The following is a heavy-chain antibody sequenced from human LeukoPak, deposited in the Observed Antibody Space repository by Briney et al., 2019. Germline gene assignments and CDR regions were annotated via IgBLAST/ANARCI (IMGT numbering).Heavy chain of an antibody. CDR1: GGSFSGYY. V-gene: IGHV4-34*01. Sequence: PSETLSFTCAVYGGSFSGYYWSWIRQPPGKGLEWIGEINHSGSTNYNPSLMSRVTISVDTSKNQFSLKRSSVAAADTAVYYCARVEHYYDSSGYPFDYWGQGTLVTVSS. J-gene: IGHJ4*02. CDR2: INHSGST. D-gene: IGHD3-22*01. CDR3: ARVEHYYDSSGYPFDY.